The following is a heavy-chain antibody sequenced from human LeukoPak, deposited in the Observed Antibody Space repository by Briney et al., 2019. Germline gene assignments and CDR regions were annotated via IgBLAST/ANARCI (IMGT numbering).Heavy chain of an antibody. CDR3: ARGLSYGDYYYYYMDV. Sequence: PSETLSLTCAVYGGSFSGYYWSWIRQPPGKGLEWIGEINHSGSTNYNPSLKSRVTISVDTSKNQFSLKLSSVTAADTAVYYCARGLSYGDYYYYYMDVWGKGTTVTISS. V-gene: IGHV4-34*01. CDR2: INHSGST. J-gene: IGHJ6*03. D-gene: IGHD4-17*01. CDR1: GGSFSGYY.